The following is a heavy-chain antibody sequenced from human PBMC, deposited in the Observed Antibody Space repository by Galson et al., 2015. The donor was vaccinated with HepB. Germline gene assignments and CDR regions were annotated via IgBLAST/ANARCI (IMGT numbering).Heavy chain of an antibody. CDR3: ARGSSPYYFALDV. V-gene: IGHV5-10-1*01. CDR1: GYTFTSYW. Sequence: QSGAEVKKPGESLRISCKASGYTFTSYWITWVRQMPGKGLEWMGRIDPRDSQTNYSPSFQGHVSISVDMSVKTASLQWSSLKASDTAMYFCARGSSPYYFALDVWGQGTLVTVSS. CDR2: IDPRDSQT. D-gene: IGHD3/OR15-3a*01. J-gene: IGHJ4*02.